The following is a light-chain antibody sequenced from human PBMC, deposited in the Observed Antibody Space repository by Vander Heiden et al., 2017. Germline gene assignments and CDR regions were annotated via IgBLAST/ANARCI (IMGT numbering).Light chain of an antibody. Sequence: ELEMTKSPATLSVSPGERATLSCRASQSVSSNLAWYQQKPGQAPRLRIYGASTRATGIPARFSGSGSGTEFTRALSGLQSEAFAVYNCQQYNNSPRTFGEGTKVEIK. CDR3: QQYNNSPRT. CDR1: QSVSSN. V-gene: IGKV3-15*01. CDR2: GAS. J-gene: IGKJ4*02.